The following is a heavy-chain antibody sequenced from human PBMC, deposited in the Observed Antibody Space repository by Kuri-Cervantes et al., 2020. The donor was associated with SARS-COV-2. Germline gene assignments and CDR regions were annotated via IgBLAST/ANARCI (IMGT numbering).Heavy chain of an antibody. CDR3: ARDSSPCSSTSCYVSWFDP. D-gene: IGHD2-2*01. CDR1: GFTFGDYA. V-gene: IGHV3-49*04. CDR2: IRSKAYGGTT. J-gene: IGHJ5*02. Sequence: GESLKISCTASGFTFGDYAMSWVRQAPGKGLEWVGFIRSKAYGGTTEYAASVKGRFTISRDNAKNSLYLQMNSLRAEDTAVYYCARDSSPCSSTSCYVSWFDPWGQGTLVTVSS.